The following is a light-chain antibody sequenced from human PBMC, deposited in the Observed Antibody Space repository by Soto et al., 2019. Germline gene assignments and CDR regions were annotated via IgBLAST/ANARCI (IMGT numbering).Light chain of an antibody. V-gene: IGLV2-14*01. J-gene: IGLJ1*01. CDR3: SSYTSSRAEV. Sequence: QSVLTQPASVSGSPGQSITISCTGTSSDVGGYNYVSWYQQQSGKAPKLMIHEVSNRPSGVSNRFSGSKSGNTASLTISGLQAEDEADCYCSSYTSSRAEVFGTGTKVTVL. CDR2: EVS. CDR1: SSDVGGYNY.